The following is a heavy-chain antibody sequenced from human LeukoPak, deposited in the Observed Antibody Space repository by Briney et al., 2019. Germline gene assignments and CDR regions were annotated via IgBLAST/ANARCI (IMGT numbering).Heavy chain of an antibody. CDR3: ARDSGISGRTDY. D-gene: IGHD3-10*01. CDR1: GGSINSGDY. J-gene: IGHJ4*02. V-gene: IGHV4-31*03. Sequence: PSETLSLTCTVSGGSINSGDYWSWIRQHPGKGLEWIGYIYYSGTTYFNPSLKGRVTMSVDTSKNQFSLRLSSVTAADTAVYYCARDSGISGRTDYWGQGTLVTVSS. CDR2: IYYSGTT.